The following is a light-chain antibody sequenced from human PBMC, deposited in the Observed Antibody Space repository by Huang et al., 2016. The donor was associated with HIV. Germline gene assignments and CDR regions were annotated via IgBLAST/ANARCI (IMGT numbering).Light chain of an antibody. CDR3: QYGET. Sequence: DIQMTQSPSTLSAFIGDRVTTTCRASQNISSWLAWYQQKPGKAPKLLIYKISSLQSGVPSRCSVSGSGTEFILTISSLQPDDVGTYYCQYGETFGQGTKVEIK. J-gene: IGKJ1*01. CDR2: KIS. CDR1: QNISSW. V-gene: IGKV1-5*03.